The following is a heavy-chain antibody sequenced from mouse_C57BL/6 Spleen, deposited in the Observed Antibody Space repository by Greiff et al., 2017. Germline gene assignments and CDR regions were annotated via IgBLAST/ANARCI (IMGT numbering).Heavy chain of an antibody. V-gene: IGHV1-42*01. Sequence: EVQLQQSGPELVKPGASVKISCKASGYSFTGYYMNWVKQSPEKSLEWIGEINPSTGGTTYNQKFKAKATLTVDKSSSTGYMQLKSLTSEDSAVYYCERWGYYYGSSYIFDYWGQGTTLTVSS. J-gene: IGHJ2*01. CDR2: INPSTGGT. D-gene: IGHD1-1*01. CDR1: GYSFTGYY. CDR3: ERWGYYYGSSYIFDY.